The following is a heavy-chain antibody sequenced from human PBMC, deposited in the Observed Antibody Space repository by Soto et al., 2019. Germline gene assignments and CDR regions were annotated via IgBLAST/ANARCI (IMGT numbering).Heavy chain of an antibody. V-gene: IGHV3-53*01. CDR1: GFTVSSNY. D-gene: IGHD4-4*01. CDR3: ARGPHYSNLDY. J-gene: IGHJ4*02. CDR2: TYSGGTT. Sequence: EVPLVESGGGLIQPGGSLRLSCAASGFTVSSNYMSWVRQAPGKGLEWVSVTYSGGTTYYADSVKGRFTISRDNSKNTLYLQMNSLRAGDTAVYYCARGPHYSNLDYWGQGTLVTVSS.